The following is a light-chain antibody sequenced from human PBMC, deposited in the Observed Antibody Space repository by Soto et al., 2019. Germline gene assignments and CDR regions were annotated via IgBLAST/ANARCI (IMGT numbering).Light chain of an antibody. V-gene: IGKV1-17*01. CDR3: LPHKTPPYT. J-gene: IGKJ2*01. CDR1: QGIKID. Sequence: DIQMTKSPASLSASFGDRVSITCRASQGIKIDLGWYQQRPGQARQRLIYAASSLQRGVPSRFSGSGCGTEFTLTISSLKPEDFATYYCLPHKTPPYTFGRGTELEL. CDR2: AAS.